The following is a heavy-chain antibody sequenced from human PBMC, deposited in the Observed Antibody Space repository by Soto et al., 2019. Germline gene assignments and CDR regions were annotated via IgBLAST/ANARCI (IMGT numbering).Heavy chain of an antibody. V-gene: IGHV3-15*01. J-gene: IGHJ3*02. Sequence: EVQLVESGGGLVKPGGSLRLSCAAPGFTFSNAWMSWVRQAPGKGLEWVGRIKSKTDGGTTDYAAPVKGRFTISRDDSKNTLYLQMNSLKTEDTAVYYCTTLPTNDFWSGDDAFDIWGQGTMVTVSS. CDR1: GFTFSNAW. D-gene: IGHD3-3*01. CDR2: IKSKTDGGTT. CDR3: TTLPTNDFWSGDDAFDI.